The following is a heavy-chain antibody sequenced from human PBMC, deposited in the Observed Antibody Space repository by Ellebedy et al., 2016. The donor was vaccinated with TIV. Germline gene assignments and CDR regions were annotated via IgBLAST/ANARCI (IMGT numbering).Heavy chain of an antibody. Sequence: ASVKVSXXASGYTFTSYGISWVRQAPGQGLEWMGWISAYNGNTNYAQKLQGRVTITTDTSTSTAYMELRSLRSDDTAVYYCARVSYSSSWSYWGQGTLVTVSS. V-gene: IGHV1-18*01. CDR2: ISAYNGNT. D-gene: IGHD6-6*01. CDR3: ARVSYSSSWSY. J-gene: IGHJ4*02. CDR1: GYTFTSYG.